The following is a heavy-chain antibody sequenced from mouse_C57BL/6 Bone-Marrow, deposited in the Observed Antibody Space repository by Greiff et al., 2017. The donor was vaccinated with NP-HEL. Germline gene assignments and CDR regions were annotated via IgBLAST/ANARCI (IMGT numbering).Heavy chain of an antibody. CDR2: IDPEHGDP. J-gene: IGHJ2*01. V-gene: IGHV14-4*01. Sequence: VQLQQSGAELVRPGASVKLSCTASGFNIKDDYMHWVKQRPEQGLEWIGWIDPEHGDPASASKFQGTATITADKSSNTAYLQLSSLTSEDTAVYYCTTRDYGHFDYWGQGTTLTVAS. D-gene: IGHD2-4*01. CDR3: TTRDYGHFDY. CDR1: GFNIKDDY.